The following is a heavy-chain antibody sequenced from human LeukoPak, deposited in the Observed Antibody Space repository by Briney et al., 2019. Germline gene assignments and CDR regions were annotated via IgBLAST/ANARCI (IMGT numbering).Heavy chain of an antibody. CDR2: INYSGST. J-gene: IGHJ6*03. V-gene: IGHV4-39*01. CDR3: ARRPQSYIDV. CDR1: GGSLSSSSYY. Sequence: PSETLSLTCTVSGGSLSSSSYYWGWIRQPPGKGLEWIGSINYSGSTYYNPSLKSRVTISVDTSKNQFYLKLSSVTAADTAVYYCARRPQSYIDVWGKGTTVTVSS.